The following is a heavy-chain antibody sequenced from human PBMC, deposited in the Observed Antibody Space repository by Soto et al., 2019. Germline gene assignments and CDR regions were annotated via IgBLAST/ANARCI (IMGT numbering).Heavy chain of an antibody. Sequence: PGESLKNSCKGSGYRFTSSWISWVRQMPGKGLEWMGRIDPSDSYTNYSPSFQGHVTISADKSISTAYLQWSSLKASDTAMYYCARLVQRSPGDYYYGMDVWGQGTTVTVSS. CDR3: ARLVQRSPGDYYYGMDV. CDR2: IDPSDSYT. CDR1: GYRFTSSW. J-gene: IGHJ6*02. V-gene: IGHV5-10-1*01. D-gene: IGHD6-13*01.